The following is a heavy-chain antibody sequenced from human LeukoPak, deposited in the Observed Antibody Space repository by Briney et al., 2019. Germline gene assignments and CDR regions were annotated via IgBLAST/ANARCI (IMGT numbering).Heavy chain of an antibody. V-gene: IGHV3-48*02. Sequence: GVSLRLSCAASGFTFSSYYMNWVRQAPGKGLEWVSYISDTSGSIHYADSVEGRFTISRDNARNTLYLQMNSLRDDDTAVYYCARDTSGRGIAAPWHAFDIWGQGTMVTVSS. CDR3: ARDTSGRGIAAPWHAFDI. J-gene: IGHJ3*02. CDR2: ISDTSGSI. CDR1: GFTFSSYY. D-gene: IGHD6-13*01.